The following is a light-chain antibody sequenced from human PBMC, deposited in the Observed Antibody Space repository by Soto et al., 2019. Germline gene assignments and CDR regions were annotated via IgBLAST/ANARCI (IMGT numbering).Light chain of an antibody. CDR2: EVS. V-gene: IGLV2-14*01. Sequence: QFALTQPASVSGSPGQSITISCTGTSSDVGGYNYVSWYQQHPGKAPKLMIYEVSNRPSGVSNRFSGSKSGNTASLTISGLQTEDEADYYCNSYASSSTLVFGGGTKLTVL. CDR3: NSYASSSTLV. J-gene: IGLJ3*02. CDR1: SSDVGGYNY.